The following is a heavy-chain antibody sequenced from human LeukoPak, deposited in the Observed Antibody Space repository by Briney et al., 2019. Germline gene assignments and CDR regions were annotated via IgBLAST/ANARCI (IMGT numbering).Heavy chain of an antibody. CDR2: IYTSGST. Sequence: SETLSLTCTVSGGSISSGSYYWSWIRQPAGKGLEWIGRIYTSGSTNYNPSLKSRVTMSVDTSKNQFSLKLSSVTAADTAVYYCSRPRAGYDILTGYYMSVDWFDPWGQGTLVTVSS. V-gene: IGHV4-61*02. D-gene: IGHD3-9*01. CDR1: GGSISSGSYY. CDR3: SRPRAGYDILTGYYMSVDWFDP. J-gene: IGHJ5*02.